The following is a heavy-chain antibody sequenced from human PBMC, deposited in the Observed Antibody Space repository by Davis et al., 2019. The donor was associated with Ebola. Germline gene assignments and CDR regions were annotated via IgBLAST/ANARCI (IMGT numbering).Heavy chain of an antibody. CDR2: INPNSGGT. CDR3: ARGGALYGDYVHDY. D-gene: IGHD4-17*01. V-gene: IGHV1-2*02. CDR1: GYTFTGYY. Sequence: ASVKVSCKASGYTFTGYYMHWVRQAPGQGLEWMGWINPNSGGTNYAQKFQGRVTITADESTSTAYMELSSLRSEDTAVYYCARGGALYGDYVHDYWGQGTLVTVSS. J-gene: IGHJ4*02.